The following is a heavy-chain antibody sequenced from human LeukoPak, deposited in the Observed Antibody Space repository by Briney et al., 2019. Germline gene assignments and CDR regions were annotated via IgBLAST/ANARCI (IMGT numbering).Heavy chain of an antibody. D-gene: IGHD1-26*01. V-gene: IGHV3-48*03. CDR1: GFTFSSYE. J-gene: IGHJ4*02. CDR3: ARGGGSYPFFDY. Sequence: LAGGSLRLSCAASGFTFSSYEMNWVRQAPGKGLEWVSYIGSSGSTIYYADSVKGRFTISRDNAKNSLYLQMNSLRAEDTAVYYCARGGGSYPFFDYWGQGTLVTVSS. CDR2: IGSSGSTI.